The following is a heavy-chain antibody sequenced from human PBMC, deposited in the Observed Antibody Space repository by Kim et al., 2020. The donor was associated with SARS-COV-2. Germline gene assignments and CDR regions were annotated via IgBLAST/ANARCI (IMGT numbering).Heavy chain of an antibody. J-gene: IGHJ5*02. Sequence: SLMSRVTISVDTSKNQFSLKLSSVTDADTAVYYCARGGSSSWPRHGWFDPWGQGTLVTVSS. V-gene: IGHV4-34*01. D-gene: IGHD6-13*01. CDR3: ARGGSSSWPRHGWFDP.